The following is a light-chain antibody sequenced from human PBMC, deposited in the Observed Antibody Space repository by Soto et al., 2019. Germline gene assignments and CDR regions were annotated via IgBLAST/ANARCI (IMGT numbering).Light chain of an antibody. CDR2: GVN. V-gene: IGLV2-14*03. CDR1: SSDIGGYNS. CDR3: SSYSSTSTLV. J-gene: IGLJ3*02. Sequence: QSALTQPASVSGSPGQSITISCTGSSSDIGGYNSVSWYQQHPGKAPKLMIYGVNRRPSGVSNRFSGSKSGNTASLTISGLQADDDADYYCSSYSSTSTLVFAGGTKLTVL.